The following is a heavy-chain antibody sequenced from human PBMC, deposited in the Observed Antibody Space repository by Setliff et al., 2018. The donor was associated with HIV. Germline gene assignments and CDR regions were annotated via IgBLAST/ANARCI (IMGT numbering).Heavy chain of an antibody. CDR2: INPSDGTT. D-gene: IGHD3-22*01. J-gene: IGHJ4*02. CDR3: ARDDLTADYYDSSGYSY. CDR1: GYTFTSCF. Sequence: GASVKVSCKASGYTFTSCFMHWVRQAPGQGLEYMGIINPSDGTTDYTQKFQDRVTMTSDTSTSTVYMELSSLRSEDTAVYYCARDDLTADYYDSSGYSYWGQGTLVTVSS. V-gene: IGHV1-46*01.